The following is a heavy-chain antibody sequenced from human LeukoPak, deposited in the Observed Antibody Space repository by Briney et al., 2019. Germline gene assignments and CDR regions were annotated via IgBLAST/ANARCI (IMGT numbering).Heavy chain of an antibody. CDR1: GGSISSGDYY. V-gene: IGHV4-30-4*08. D-gene: IGHD1-20*01. CDR3: ARDHNWNWFDP. CDR2: IYYSGST. Sequence: SQTLSLTCTVSGGSISSGDYYWSWIRQPPGKGLEWIGYIYYSGSTYYNPSLKSRVSISVDTSKNQFSLKLSSVTAADTAVYYCARDHNWNWFDPWGQGTLVTVSS. J-gene: IGHJ5*02.